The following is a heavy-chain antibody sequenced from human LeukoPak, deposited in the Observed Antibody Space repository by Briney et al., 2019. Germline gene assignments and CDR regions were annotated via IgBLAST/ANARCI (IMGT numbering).Heavy chain of an antibody. J-gene: IGHJ3*02. CDR2: ISWNSGSI. V-gene: IGHV3-9*01. Sequence: GRSLRPSCAASGFTFDDYAMHWVRQAPGKGLEWVSGISWNSGSIGYAGSVRGRFTISRDNAKNSLYLQMNSLRAEDTALYYCAKAVSGWDAFDIWGQGTMVTVSS. CDR3: AKAVSGWDAFDI. CDR1: GFTFDDYA. D-gene: IGHD6-19*01.